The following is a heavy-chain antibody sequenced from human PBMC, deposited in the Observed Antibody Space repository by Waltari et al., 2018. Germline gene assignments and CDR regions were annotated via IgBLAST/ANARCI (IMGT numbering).Heavy chain of an antibody. CDR1: QFSFNSYW. Sequence: EVHLVESGGDLVQPGGSLSLSCSASQFSFNSYWMAWFRQVPGKRLEWVATIKPDGSDKYYVDSVKGRFAISRDNAKNLLYLQMNSLRAEDTAIFYCARMGAGRAPDYWGQGTLVTVSS. CDR2: IKPDGSDK. D-gene: IGHD3-16*01. J-gene: IGHJ4*02. CDR3: ARMGAGRAPDY. V-gene: IGHV3-7*03.